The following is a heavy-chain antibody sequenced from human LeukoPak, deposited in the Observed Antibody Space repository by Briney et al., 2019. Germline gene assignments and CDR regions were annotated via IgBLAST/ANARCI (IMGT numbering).Heavy chain of an antibody. CDR1: GGTFSSNA. CDR3: ATRIGTAPLDP. V-gene: IGHV1-69*05. D-gene: IGHD6-13*01. Sequence: SVKVSCKASGGTFSSNAINWVRQAPGQGLEWMGGIIPLFGAANYAQKFQDGVTITTDESTSTAYMELNSMRSDDTAVYYCATRIGTAPLDPWGQGTLVTVSS. CDR2: IIPLFGAA. J-gene: IGHJ5*02.